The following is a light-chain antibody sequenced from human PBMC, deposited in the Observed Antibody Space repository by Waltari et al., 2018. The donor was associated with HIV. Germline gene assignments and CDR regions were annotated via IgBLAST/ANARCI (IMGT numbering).Light chain of an antibody. Sequence: EIVMPQSPATLSVSPGERATLSCRASQCVSSHLAWYQQKPGQAPRLLIYGASTRATGIPARFSGSGSGTEFTLTISSLQSEDFAVYYCQQYNNWPYTFGQGTKLEIK. CDR1: QCVSSH. CDR3: QQYNNWPYT. J-gene: IGKJ2*01. V-gene: IGKV3-15*01. CDR2: GAS.